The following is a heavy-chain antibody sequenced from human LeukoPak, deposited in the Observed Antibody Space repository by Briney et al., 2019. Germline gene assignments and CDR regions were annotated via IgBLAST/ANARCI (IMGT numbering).Heavy chain of an antibody. CDR3: ARDKPSNMVRGVIAFDY. Sequence: QSGGSLRLSCAASGFTFSSYWMSWVRQAPGKGLEWVANIKQDGSQKYYVDSVKGRFSISRDNAKNSLYLQMNSLRAEDTAVYYCARDKPSNMVRGVIAFDYWGQGTLVTVSS. CDR1: GFTFSSYW. D-gene: IGHD3-10*01. V-gene: IGHV3-7*01. J-gene: IGHJ4*02. CDR2: IKQDGSQK.